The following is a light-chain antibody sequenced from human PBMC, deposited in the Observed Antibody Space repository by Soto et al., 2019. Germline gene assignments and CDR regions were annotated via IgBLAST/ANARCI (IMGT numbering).Light chain of an antibody. CDR1: QGVSIN. V-gene: IGKV3-15*01. CDR3: QQYNNWPQT. J-gene: IGKJ2*01. Sequence: EIVMTQSPATLSVSPGERVTLSCRASQGVSINLAWFQQKPGQSPRLLIYGASTRATGIPARFSGSGSGTEFTLTISSLQSEDFAVYYCQQYNNWPQTFGQGTKLEIK. CDR2: GAS.